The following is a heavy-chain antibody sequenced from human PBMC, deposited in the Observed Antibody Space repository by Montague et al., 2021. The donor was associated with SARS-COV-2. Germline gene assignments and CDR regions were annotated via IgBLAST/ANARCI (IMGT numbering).Heavy chain of an antibody. J-gene: IGHJ4*02. CDR1: GDTVSSNSAA. V-gene: IGHV6-1*01. Sequence: CAISGDTVSSNSAARNWIRQSPSRGLEWLGRTYYRSKWYNDYAVSVKSRITVNPDTSKNQFPLQLNSVTPEDTAVYYCARGSSGYYTPRPFDYWGQGTLVTVSS. CDR2: TYYRSKWYN. D-gene: IGHD3-22*01. CDR3: ARGSSGYYTPRPFDY.